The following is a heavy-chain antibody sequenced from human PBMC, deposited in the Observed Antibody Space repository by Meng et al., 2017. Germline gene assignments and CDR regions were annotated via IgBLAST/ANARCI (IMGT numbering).Heavy chain of an antibody. CDR2: MNPNSGNT. D-gene: IGHD3-3*01. CDR1: GYTFTSYD. CDR3: ARVRARSDFWSGYSLNYYYGMDV. V-gene: IGHV1-8*01. J-gene: IGHJ6*02. Sequence: ASVKVSCKASGYTFTSYDINWVRQATGQGLEWMGWMNPNSGNTGYAQKFQGRVTMTRNTSISTAYMELSSLRSEDTAVYYCARVRARSDFWSGYSLNYYYGMDVWGQGTMVTVSS.